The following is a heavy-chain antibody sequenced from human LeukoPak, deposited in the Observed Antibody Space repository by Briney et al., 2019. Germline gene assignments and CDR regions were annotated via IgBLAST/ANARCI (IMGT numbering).Heavy chain of an antibody. CDR1: GCTFSSYA. J-gene: IGHJ3*02. CDR2: IIPIFGTA. D-gene: IGHD4-11*01. CDR3: ASARGPGMTRYAFDI. Sequence: GASVKVSCKASGCTFSSYAISWVRQAPGQGLEWMGGIIPIFGTANYAQKFQGRVTITADKSTSTAYMELSSLRSEDTAVYYCASARGPGMTRYAFDIWGQGTMVTVSS. V-gene: IGHV1-69*06.